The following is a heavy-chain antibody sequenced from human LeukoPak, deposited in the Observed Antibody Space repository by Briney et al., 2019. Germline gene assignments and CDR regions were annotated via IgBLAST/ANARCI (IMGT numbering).Heavy chain of an antibody. CDR3: ARGPIAVATNDY. CDR1: GGSISSGSYY. V-gene: IGHV4-61*02. J-gene: IGHJ4*02. Sequence: SQTLSLTCTVSGGSISSGSYYWIWIRQPAGKGLEWIGRIYTSGSTNYNPSLKSRVTISVDTSKNQFSLKLSSVTAADTAVYYCARGPIAVATNDYWGQGTLVTVSS. D-gene: IGHD6-19*01. CDR2: IYTSGST.